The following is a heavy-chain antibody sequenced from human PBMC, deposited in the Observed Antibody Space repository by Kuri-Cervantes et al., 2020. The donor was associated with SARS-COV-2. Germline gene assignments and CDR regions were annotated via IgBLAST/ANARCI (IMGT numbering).Heavy chain of an antibody. D-gene: IGHD3-22*01. CDR1: GGSLSGYY. J-gene: IGHJ4*02. CDR3: ARASRLNSSGYYYSDPLLYFDY. Sequence: SETLSLTCAVYGGSLSGYYWSWIRQPPGKGLEWIGEINHSGSTNYNPSLKSRVTISVDTSKNQFSLKLSSVTAADTAVYYCARASRLNSSGYYYSDPLLYFDYWGQGTLVTVSS. CDR2: INHSGST. V-gene: IGHV4-34*01.